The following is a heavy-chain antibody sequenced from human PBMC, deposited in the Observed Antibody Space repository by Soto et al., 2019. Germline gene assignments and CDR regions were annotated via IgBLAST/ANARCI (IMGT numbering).Heavy chain of an antibody. CDR2: IWYDGSNK. D-gene: IGHD4-17*01. Sequence: GGSLRLSCAASGFTFSSYGMHWVRQAPGKGLEWVAVIWYDGSNKYYADSVKGRFTISRDNSKNTLYLQMNSLRAEDTAVYYCARGLLTTGYYYYGMDVWGQGTTVTVSS. J-gene: IGHJ6*02. CDR3: ARGLLTTGYYYYGMDV. CDR1: GFTFSSYG. V-gene: IGHV3-33*01.